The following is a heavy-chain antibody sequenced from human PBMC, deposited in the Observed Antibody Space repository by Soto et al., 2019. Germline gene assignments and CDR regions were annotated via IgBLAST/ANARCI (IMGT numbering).Heavy chain of an antibody. CDR3: ARGRKYYDFWSGYSHPRYYFNY. J-gene: IGHJ4*02. Sequence: SETLSLTCAVYGGSFSGYCWSWIRQPPGKGLEWIGEINHSGRTNYNPSLKSRVTISVDTSKSQFSLKLSSVTAADTAVYYCARGRKYYDFWSGYSHPRYYFNYWGQGTLVTVPQ. CDR1: GGSFSGYC. V-gene: IGHV4-34*01. D-gene: IGHD3-3*01. CDR2: INHSGRT.